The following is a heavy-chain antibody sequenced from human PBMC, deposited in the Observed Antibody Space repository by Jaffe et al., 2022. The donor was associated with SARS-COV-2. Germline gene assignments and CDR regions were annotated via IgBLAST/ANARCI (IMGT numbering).Heavy chain of an antibody. CDR1: GGSFSGYY. V-gene: IGHV4-34*01. Sequence: QVQLQQWGAGLLKPSETLSLTCAVYGGSFSGYYWSWIRQPPGKGLEWIGEINHSGSTNYNPSLKSRVTISVDTSKNQFSLKLSSVTAADTAVYYCARAGRGSGWYRPFDYWGQGTLVTVSS. D-gene: IGHD6-19*01. CDR3: ARAGRGSGWYRPFDY. J-gene: IGHJ4*02. CDR2: INHSGST.